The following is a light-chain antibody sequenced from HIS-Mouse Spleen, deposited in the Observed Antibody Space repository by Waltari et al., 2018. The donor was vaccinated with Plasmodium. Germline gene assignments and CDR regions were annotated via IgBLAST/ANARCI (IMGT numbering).Light chain of an antibody. Sequence: SYELTQPPSVSVSPGQTASITCSGANLGDKYACWYQQKPGQSPVLVIYPDSKRPSGIPERFSGSNSGNTATLTISGTQAMDEADYYCQAWDSSTVVFGGGTKLTVL. CDR2: PDS. J-gene: IGLJ2*01. CDR1: NLGDKY. V-gene: IGLV3-1*01. CDR3: QAWDSSTVV.